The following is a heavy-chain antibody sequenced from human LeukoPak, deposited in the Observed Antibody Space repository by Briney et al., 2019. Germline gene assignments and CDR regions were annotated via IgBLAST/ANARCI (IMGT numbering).Heavy chain of an antibody. V-gene: IGHV1-69*13. Sequence: SVKVSCKTSGGTFNSYAISWVRQAPGQGLEWMGGITAIFRTTNYAQKFQGRVTITADESMSTVYMELSSLRSEDTAVYYCARHSGYHSTMYLDYWGQGTLVTVSS. CDR2: ITAIFRTT. CDR1: GGTFNSYA. J-gene: IGHJ4*02. CDR3: ARHSGYHSTMYLDY. D-gene: IGHD3-22*01.